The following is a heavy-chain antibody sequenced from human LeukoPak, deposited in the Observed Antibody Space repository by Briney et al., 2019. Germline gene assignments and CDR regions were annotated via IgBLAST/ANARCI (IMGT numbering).Heavy chain of an antibody. Sequence: GGSLRLSCAASGFIFDDNTVMQWVRQAPGKGLEWVSAISWRTSSIGYADSVKGRSTISGDNAKKSLYLQMNSLRAEDTALYYCAKGETGTGFFDYWGQGTLVTVSA. D-gene: IGHD1/OR15-1a*01. CDR2: ISWRTSSI. J-gene: IGHJ4*02. CDR3: AKGETGTGFFDY. CDR1: GFIFDDNTV. V-gene: IGHV3-9*01.